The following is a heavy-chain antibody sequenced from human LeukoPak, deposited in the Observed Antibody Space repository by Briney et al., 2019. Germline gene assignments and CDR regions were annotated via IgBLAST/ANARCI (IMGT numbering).Heavy chain of an antibody. CDR2: AHHTAGT. D-gene: IGHD2-2*01. J-gene: IGHJ5*02. Sequence: SETLSLTCAVSGYPITTSYYCTWVRQSPEKGLEWIGSAHHTAGTYYNPSLKSRVTISVDTSKNQFSLKLSSVTAADTAVYYCARGGEDHRCSSTSCLQSWFDPWGQGTLVTVSS. CDR3: ARGGEDHRCSSTSCLQSWFDP. CDR1: GYPITTSYY. V-gene: IGHV4-38-2*01.